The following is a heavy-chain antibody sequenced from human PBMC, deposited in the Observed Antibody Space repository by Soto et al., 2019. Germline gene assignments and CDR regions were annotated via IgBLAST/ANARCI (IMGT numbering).Heavy chain of an antibody. CDR2: ISYGGST. V-gene: IGHV4-61*01. CDR1: GGSVSSDNYY. Sequence: QVQLQESGPGLVKPSGTLSLTCTVSGGSVSSDNYYWSWLRQPPGKGLEWIGFISYGGSTSYNPSHKSRGAIPVDTSKNQFPLNRSSVTTADTAAYYCAREKGSAWTNCDYWGQGTLVTVSS. CDR3: AREKGSAWTNCDY. D-gene: IGHD6-19*01. J-gene: IGHJ4*02.